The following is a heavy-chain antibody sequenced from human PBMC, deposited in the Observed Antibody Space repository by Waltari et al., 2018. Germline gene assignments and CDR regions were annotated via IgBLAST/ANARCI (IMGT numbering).Heavy chain of an antibody. V-gene: IGHV3-73*02. CDR2: IRSKANNYAT. D-gene: IGHD3-10*01. J-gene: IGHJ6*02. CDR1: GFTFSDFT. Sequence: EVHLVDSGGGLVQPGGSLQLSCAACGFTFSDFTMYWVRQASGKGLEWVGHIRSKANNYATGNAASVKGRFTVSRDDSKNTAYLQMNSLRTEDTAIYYCTNFMSGWGQGTTVTVSS. CDR3: TNFMSG.